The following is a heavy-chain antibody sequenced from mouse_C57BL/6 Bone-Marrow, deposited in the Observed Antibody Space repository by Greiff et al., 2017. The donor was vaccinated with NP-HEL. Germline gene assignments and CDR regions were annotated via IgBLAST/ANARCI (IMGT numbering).Heavy chain of an antibody. J-gene: IGHJ4*01. CDR1: GFNIKDDY. CDR3: TTFYGNYPSFMDY. CDR2: IDPENGDT. V-gene: IGHV14-4*01. D-gene: IGHD2-1*01. Sequence: VQLQQSGAELVRPGASVKLSCTASGFNIKDDYMHWVKQRPEQGLEWIGWIDPENGDTESASKFQGKATITADTSSNTAYLKLSSLTSEDTAVYYCTTFYGNYPSFMDYWGQGTSVTVSS.